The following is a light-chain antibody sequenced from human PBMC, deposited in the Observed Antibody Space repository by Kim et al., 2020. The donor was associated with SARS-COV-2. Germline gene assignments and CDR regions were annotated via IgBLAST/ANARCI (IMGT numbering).Light chain of an antibody. CDR3: QLYNNYPLT. Sequence: VTVTLPACQSFRTCLAWYPQTPATAPELLIYDASRLEYGAPSMFSCSGSGTEFTLTFSSLQPDDSATYYCQLYNNYPLTFGGGTKLEI. CDR2: DAS. CDR1: QSFRTC. V-gene: IGKV1-5*01. J-gene: IGKJ4*01.